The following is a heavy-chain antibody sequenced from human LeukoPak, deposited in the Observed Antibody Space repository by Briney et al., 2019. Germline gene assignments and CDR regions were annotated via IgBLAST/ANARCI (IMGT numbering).Heavy chain of an antibody. CDR2: IYYSGRT. CDR3: ARPYSSTSRGTFDI. V-gene: IGHV4-59*08. J-gene: IGHJ3*02. CDR1: GGSISSYH. D-gene: IGHD6-13*01. Sequence: PSETLSLTCTVSGGSISSYHWSWIRQPPGKGLEWIGYIYYSGRTNYNPSLKSRVTISVDTSKNQFSLKLSSVTAADTAVYYCARPYSSTSRGTFDIWGQGTMVTVSS.